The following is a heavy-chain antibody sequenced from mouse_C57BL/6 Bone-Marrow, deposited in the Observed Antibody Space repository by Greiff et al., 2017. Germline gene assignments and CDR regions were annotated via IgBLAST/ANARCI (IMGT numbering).Heavy chain of an antibody. Sequence: QQPGQGLEWIGEIDPSDSYTNYNQKFKGKATLTVDTSSSTAYMQLSSLTSEDSAVYYCARAEFITTVVAPFDYWGQGTTLTVSS. CDR2: IDPSDSYT. CDR3: ARAEFITTVVAPFDY. D-gene: IGHD1-1*01. J-gene: IGHJ2*01. V-gene: IGHV1-50*01.